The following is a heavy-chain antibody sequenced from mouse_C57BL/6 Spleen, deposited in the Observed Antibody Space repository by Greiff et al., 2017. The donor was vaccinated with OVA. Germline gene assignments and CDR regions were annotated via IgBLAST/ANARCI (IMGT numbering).Heavy chain of an antibody. D-gene: IGHD2-12*01. J-gene: IGHJ2*01. CDR3: ARDELRRFDY. CDR2: ISYDGSN. CDR1: GYSITSGYY. V-gene: IGHV3-6*01. Sequence: EVQRVESGPGLVKPSQSLSLTCSVTGYSITSGYYWNWIRQFPGNKLEWMGYISYDGSNKYNPSLKNRISITRDTSKNQFFLKLNSVTTEDTATYYCARDELRRFDYWGQGTTLTVSS.